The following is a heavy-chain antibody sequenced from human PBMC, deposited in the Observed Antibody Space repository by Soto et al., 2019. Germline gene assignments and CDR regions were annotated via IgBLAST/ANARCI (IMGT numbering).Heavy chain of an antibody. D-gene: IGHD3-10*02. V-gene: IGHV1-2*02. CDR2: INPDNDGT. Sequence: QVQLVQSGAEVKKPGASLKVSCKTSGYTFSDYYMHWVRQAPGQGLEWMGWINPDNDGTNYAQKFKGRLLMTADTPITTAYLELSGLRYDDTAIYYGARSVRGQYAFDIWGQGTMVTVSS. J-gene: IGHJ3*02. CDR1: GYTFSDYY. CDR3: ARSVRGQYAFDI.